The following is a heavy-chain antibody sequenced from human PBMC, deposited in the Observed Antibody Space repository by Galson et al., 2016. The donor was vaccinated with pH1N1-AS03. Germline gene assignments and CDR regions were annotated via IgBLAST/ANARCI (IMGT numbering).Heavy chain of an antibody. Sequence: LTCTFSGFSLSTSGVGVGWIRQPPGKALEWLALIYWDDDKHYSPSLKSRLTITEDTSKNQVVLTMTNMDPVDTATYYCAHFLYGDYATWFDPWGQGTLVTVSS. V-gene: IGHV2-5*02. CDR2: IYWDDDK. J-gene: IGHJ5*02. D-gene: IGHD4-17*01. CDR1: GFSLSTSGVG. CDR3: AHFLYGDYATWFDP.